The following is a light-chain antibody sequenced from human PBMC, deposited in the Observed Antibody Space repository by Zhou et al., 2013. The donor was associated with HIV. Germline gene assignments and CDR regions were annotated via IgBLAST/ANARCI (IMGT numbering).Light chain of an antibody. V-gene: IGKV1-39*01. CDR2: AAS. CDR3: QQSYSTLYT. J-gene: IGKJ2*01. Sequence: IQMTQSPSSLSASVGDRVTITCRASQGIRNDLGWYQQKPGKAPKLLIYAASTLQSGVPSRFTGSGSGTDFTLTISSLQAEDYATYYCQQSYSTLYTFGQGTKLEIK. CDR1: QGIRND.